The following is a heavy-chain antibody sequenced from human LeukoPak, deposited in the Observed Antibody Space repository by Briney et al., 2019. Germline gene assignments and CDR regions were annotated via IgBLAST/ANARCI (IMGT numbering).Heavy chain of an antibody. V-gene: IGHV3-74*01. CDR3: VREIVGLGTWWFDA. CDR1: GFNFNSYW. J-gene: IGHJ5*02. D-gene: IGHD3-22*01. Sequence: PGGSLRLSCVASGFNFNSYWMHWVRHAPGKGLVGVLRINNDGTITDYADSVKGRFTISRDVAKNTLFVQMNSLRGDDTAVYYCVREIVGLGTWWFDAWGQGALVTVSS. CDR2: INNDGTIT.